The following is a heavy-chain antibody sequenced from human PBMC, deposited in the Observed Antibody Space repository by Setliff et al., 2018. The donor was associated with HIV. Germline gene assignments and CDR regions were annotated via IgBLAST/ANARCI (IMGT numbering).Heavy chain of an antibody. Sequence: LSLTCAASGFNFDAYAMHWVRQSPGKGPEWVALISYDGSNQYYRDSVKGRFTISRDNSKKMLYLQMNILRPEDTGVYYCARDLDAGTTKIFDYWGQGTLVTVSS. CDR1: GFNFDAYA. V-gene: IGHV3-30*04. D-gene: IGHD1-1*01. CDR2: ISYDGSNQ. CDR3: ARDLDAGTTKIFDY. J-gene: IGHJ4*02.